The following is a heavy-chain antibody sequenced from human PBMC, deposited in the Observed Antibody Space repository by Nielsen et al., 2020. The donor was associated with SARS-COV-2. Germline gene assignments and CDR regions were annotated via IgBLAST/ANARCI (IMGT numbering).Heavy chain of an antibody. CDR1: SGSVSSGSYY. J-gene: IGHJ3*02. Sequence: SETLSLTCTVSSGSVSSGSYYWSWIRQPPGKGLEWIGYIYYSGSTNYNPSLKSRVTISVDTSKNQFSLKLSSVTAADTAVYYCARVGLDSSGYPAAFGIWGQGTMVTVSS. CDR3: ARVGLDSSGYPAAFGI. D-gene: IGHD3-22*01. V-gene: IGHV4-61*01. CDR2: IYYSGST.